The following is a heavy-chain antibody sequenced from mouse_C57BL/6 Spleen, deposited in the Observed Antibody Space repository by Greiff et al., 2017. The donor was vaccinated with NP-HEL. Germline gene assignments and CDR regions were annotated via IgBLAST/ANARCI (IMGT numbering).Heavy chain of an antibody. CDR3: AREDYGTPGDY. D-gene: IGHD1-1*01. V-gene: IGHV5-4*01. J-gene: IGHJ4*01. CDR1: GFTFSSYA. CDR2: ISDGGSYT. Sequence: EVMLVESGGGLVKPGGSLKLSCAASGFTFSSYAMSWVRQTPEKRLEWVATISDGGSYTYYPDNVKGRFTISRDNAKNNLYLQMSHLKSEDTAMYYCAREDYGTPGDYWGQGTSVTVSS.